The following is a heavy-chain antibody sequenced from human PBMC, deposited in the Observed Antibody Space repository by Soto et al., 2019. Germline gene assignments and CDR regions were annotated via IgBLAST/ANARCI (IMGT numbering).Heavy chain of an antibody. D-gene: IGHD3-10*01. Sequence: EVQLLESGGGLVQRGGSLRLSCAASGFAFSSCAMTWVRQAPGKGLEWVSSISNSGGATFYGDSVKGRFTVSRENSKNTLYLQMNSLRTEDTALYYCAKELSYNSGRPFDYWGQGTLVTVSS. CDR1: GFAFSSCA. J-gene: IGHJ4*02. V-gene: IGHV3-23*01. CDR2: ISNSGGAT. CDR3: AKELSYNSGRPFDY.